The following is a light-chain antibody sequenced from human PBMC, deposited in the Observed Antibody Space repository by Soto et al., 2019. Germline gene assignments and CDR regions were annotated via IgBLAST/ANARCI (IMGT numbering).Light chain of an antibody. J-gene: IGKJ2*01. CDR2: GAS. V-gene: IGKV3-20*01. Sequence: EIVLTQSPGTVSLSPWERATLSCRASQSVSSRNLAWYRQKPGQAPSLLIFGASNRATGIPDRFSGSGSGTDFTLTIRRLEPEDCAVYYCLRYGDSPPAYTFGQGTKLEIK. CDR1: QSVSSRN. CDR3: LRYGDSPPAYT.